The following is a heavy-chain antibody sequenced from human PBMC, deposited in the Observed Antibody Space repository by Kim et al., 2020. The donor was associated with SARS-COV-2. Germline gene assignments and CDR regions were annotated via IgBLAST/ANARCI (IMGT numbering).Heavy chain of an antibody. CDR2: ISWNSGNI. V-gene: IGHV3-9*01. CDR1: GFIFDDYA. Sequence: GGSLRLSCAASGFIFDDYAMHWVRQAPGKGLEWVSGISWNSGNIQYAKSVKGRFTISRDNAKKSLYLQMNSLRPEDTALYYCAKDLRDADLHVMGVWGQG. J-gene: IGHJ6*02. CDR3: AKDLRDADLHVMGV.